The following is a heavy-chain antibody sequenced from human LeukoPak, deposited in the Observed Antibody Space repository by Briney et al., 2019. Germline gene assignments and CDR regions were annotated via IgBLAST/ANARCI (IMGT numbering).Heavy chain of an antibody. CDR3: AKAAITMVRGLAYYYYMDV. CDR2: ISWNSGSI. CDR1: GFTFDDYA. Sequence: GGSLRLSCAASGFTFDDYAMHWVRQAPGKGLEWVSGISWNSGSIGYADSVKGRFTISRDNAKNSLYLQMNSLRAEDTALYYCAKAAITMVRGLAYYYYMDVWGKGTTVTVSS. D-gene: IGHD3-10*01. V-gene: IGHV3-9*01. J-gene: IGHJ6*03.